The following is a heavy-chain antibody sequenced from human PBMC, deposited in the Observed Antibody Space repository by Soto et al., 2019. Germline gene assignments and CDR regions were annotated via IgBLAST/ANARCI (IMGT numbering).Heavy chain of an antibody. CDR1: GGTFSSYV. V-gene: IGHV1-46*01. Sequence: DSVKAACKASGGTFSSYVMSGVRQAPGQGLEWMGIINPSGGSTSYAQKFQGRVTMTRDTSTSTAYMELRSLRSDDTAVYYCARELYSSGLAADPWGQGTLVTVSS. CDR2: INPSGGST. J-gene: IGHJ5*02. D-gene: IGHD6-19*01. CDR3: ARELYSSGLAADP.